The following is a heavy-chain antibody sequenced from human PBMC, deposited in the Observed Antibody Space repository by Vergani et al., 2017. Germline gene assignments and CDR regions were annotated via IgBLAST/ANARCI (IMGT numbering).Heavy chain of an antibody. J-gene: IGHJ6*02. CDR1: GFTFSSYS. CDR3: ARDYYGSGSPDFYYYYGMDV. CDR2: ISSSSSYI. V-gene: IGHV3-21*01. D-gene: IGHD3-10*01. Sequence: EVQLVESGGGLVKPGGSLRLSCAASGFTFSSYSMNWVRQAPGKGLEWVSSISSSSSYIYYADSVKGRFTISRDNAKNSLYLQMNSLRAEDTAVYYCARDYYGSGSPDFYYYYGMDVWGQGTTVTVSS.